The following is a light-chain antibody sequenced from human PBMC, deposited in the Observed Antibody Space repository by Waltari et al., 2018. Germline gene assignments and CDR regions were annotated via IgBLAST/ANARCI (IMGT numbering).Light chain of an antibody. CDR2: EVS. CDR1: SSDVVGYNY. Sequence: QSALTQPASVSGSPGQAITISSTGTSSDVVGYNYVSWYQQHPGKAPKLLIYEVSNRPSGVSNRFSGSKSGNTASLTISGLQAEDEADYYCSSYTSSSTLVFGGGTKLTVL. J-gene: IGLJ2*01. CDR3: SSYTSSSTLV. V-gene: IGLV2-14*01.